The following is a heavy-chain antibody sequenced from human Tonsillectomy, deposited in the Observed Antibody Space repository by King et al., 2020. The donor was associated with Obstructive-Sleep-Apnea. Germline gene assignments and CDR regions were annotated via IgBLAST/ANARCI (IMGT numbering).Heavy chain of an antibody. CDR2: ISYDESNK. CDR3: AREASMMNGLDM. CDR1: GFTFSTYG. J-gene: IGHJ3*02. D-gene: IGHD3-16*01. V-gene: IGHV3-30*01. Sequence: VQLVESGGGVVQPGRSLRLSCAASGFTFSTYGMHWVRQAPGKGLEWVAVISYDESNKYYADSVKGRLTFSRDNSKNTLNLQMNSLSAEDTAVYYCAREASMMNGLDMWGEGTMVTVSS.